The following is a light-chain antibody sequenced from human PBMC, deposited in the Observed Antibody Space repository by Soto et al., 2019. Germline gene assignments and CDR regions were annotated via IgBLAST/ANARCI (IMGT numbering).Light chain of an antibody. Sequence: QSALTQPRSVSGSPGQSVTISCTGTSSDVGGYNYVSWYQQNPGKAPKLMIYDVSKRPSGVPDRFSGSKSGNTASLTISGLQAEDEADYYCCSYAGSYTLEVFGGGTKLTVL. CDR1: SSDVGGYNY. CDR2: DVS. CDR3: CSYAGSYTLEV. J-gene: IGLJ2*01. V-gene: IGLV2-11*01.